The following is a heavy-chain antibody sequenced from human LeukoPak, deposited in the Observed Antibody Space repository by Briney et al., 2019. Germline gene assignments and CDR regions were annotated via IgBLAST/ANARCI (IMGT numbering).Heavy chain of an antibody. CDR2: GGSGGST. Sequence: GGSLRLSCAASGFIFSNYAMTWVRRAPGKGLEWVSYGGSGGSTYYADSVKGRFTVSRDNSKSTLYLQMNSLTAEDTAVYYCAKMRGQYYHSYYMDAWGKGTTVTVSS. CDR1: GFIFSNYA. CDR3: AKMRGQYYHSYYMDA. V-gene: IGHV3-23*01. J-gene: IGHJ6*03.